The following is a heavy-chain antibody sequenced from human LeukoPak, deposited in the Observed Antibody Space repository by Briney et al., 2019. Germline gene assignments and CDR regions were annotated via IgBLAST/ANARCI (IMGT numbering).Heavy chain of an antibody. J-gene: IGHJ4*02. Sequence: GGSLRLSCAASGFTVSSNYMSWVRQAPGKGLEWVSVIYSGGGRTYYADSVKGRFTIPRDNSKNTLYLQMNSLRAEDTAVYYCARDTRLNYDSGSYCLDYWGQGTLVTVSS. CDR1: GFTVSSNY. V-gene: IGHV3-53*01. CDR2: IYSGGGRT. CDR3: ARDTRLNYDSGSYCLDY. D-gene: IGHD3-10*01.